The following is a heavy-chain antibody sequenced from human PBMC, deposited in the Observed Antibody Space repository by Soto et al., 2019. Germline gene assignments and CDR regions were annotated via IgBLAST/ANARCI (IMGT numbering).Heavy chain of an antibody. Sequence: PGGSLRLSCAASGFTFSSYGMHWVRQAPGKGLEWVAVIWYDGTNKYYGDSVKGRFTISRDNSKNTLYLQMDSLRAEDTAMYYCARERSTAMISFLDDWGQGTLVTVSS. J-gene: IGHJ4*02. CDR3: ARERSTAMISFLDD. CDR2: IWYDGTNK. D-gene: IGHD3-16*01. CDR1: GFTFSSYG. V-gene: IGHV3-33*01.